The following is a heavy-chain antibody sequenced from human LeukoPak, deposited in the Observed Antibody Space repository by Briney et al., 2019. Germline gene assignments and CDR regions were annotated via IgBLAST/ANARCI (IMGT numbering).Heavy chain of an antibody. CDR3: ARNNGMDV. J-gene: IGHJ6*02. V-gene: IGHV3-7*03. Sequence: VGSLRLSCAASGFTLSNHWMTWVRQVPGRGPEWVANVNRDGSETYYLDSVKGRFTISKDNAKNSLYLQMNSLRAEDTALYHCARNNGMDVWGQGTTVIVSS. CDR1: GFTLSNHW. CDR2: VNRDGSET.